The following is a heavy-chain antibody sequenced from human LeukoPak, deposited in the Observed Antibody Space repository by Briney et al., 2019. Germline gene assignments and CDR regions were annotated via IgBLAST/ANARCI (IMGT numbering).Heavy chain of an antibody. CDR1: GGSIRSYS. D-gene: IGHD3-22*01. J-gene: IGHJ4*02. CDR3: ATRNPYDSSGYWTY. Sequence: SETLSLTCTVSGGSIRSYSWSWIRQPAGKGLEWIGRIYTSGSTYYNPSLKSRVTISVDTSKNQFSLKLSSVTAADTAVYYCATRNPYDSSGYWTYWGQGTLVTVSS. CDR2: IYTSGST. V-gene: IGHV4-4*07.